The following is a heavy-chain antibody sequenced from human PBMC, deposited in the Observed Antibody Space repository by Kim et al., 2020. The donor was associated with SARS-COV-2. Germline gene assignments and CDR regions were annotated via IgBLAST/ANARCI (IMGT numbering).Heavy chain of an antibody. CDR2: ISYDGSNK. J-gene: IGHJ4*02. CDR3: AREDYGDYEIPLAY. CDR1: GFTFSSYA. Sequence: GGSLRLSCAASGFTFSSYAMHCVRQAPGKGLECLAVISYDGSNKYYADSVKGRFTISRDNSKNTLYLQMNSLRAEDTAVYYCAREDYGDYEIPLAYWGQGTLVTVSS. V-gene: IGHV3-30-3*01. D-gene: IGHD4-17*01.